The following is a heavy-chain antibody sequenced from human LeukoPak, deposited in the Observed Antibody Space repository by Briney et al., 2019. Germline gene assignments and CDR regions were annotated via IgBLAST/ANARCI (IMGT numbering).Heavy chain of an antibody. CDR3: ARDDGYGDYGLDH. D-gene: IGHD4-17*01. J-gene: IGHJ4*02. CDR2: ISYDGSNK. CDR1: GFTFSSYA. V-gene: IGHV3-30-3*01. Sequence: GGSLRLSCAASGFTFSSYAMHWVRQAPGKGLEWVAVISYDGSNKYYADSVKGRFTISRDNSKNTLYLQMNSLRAEDTAVYYCARDDGYGDYGLDHWGQGTLVTVS.